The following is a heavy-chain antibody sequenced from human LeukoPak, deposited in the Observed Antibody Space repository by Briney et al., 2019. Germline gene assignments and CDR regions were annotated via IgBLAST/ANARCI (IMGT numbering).Heavy chain of an antibody. V-gene: IGHV1-69*05. CDR1: GGTFSSYA. J-gene: IGHJ5*02. Sequence: SVKVSCKASGGTFSSYAISWVRQAPGQGLEWMGGIIPIFGTANYAQKFQGRVTITTDESTSTAYMELRSLRSDDTAVYYCARDKRSTAGNWFDPWGQGTLVTVSP. D-gene: IGHD1-14*01. CDR3: ARDKRSTAGNWFDP. CDR2: IIPIFGTA.